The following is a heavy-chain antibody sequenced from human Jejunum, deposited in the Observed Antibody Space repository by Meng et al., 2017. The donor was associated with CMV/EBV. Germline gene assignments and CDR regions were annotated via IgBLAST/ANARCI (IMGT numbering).Heavy chain of an antibody. J-gene: IGHJ4*02. CDR3: VRDILRVGITYYCDY. CDR2: ISGDGSDL. CDR1: FPVSNYY. Sequence: FPVSNYYMSWIRRAPGKGLEWISYISGDGSDLFYGDSVRGRFTISRDNAKNSLYLQINSLRVEDTAVYYCVRDILRVGITYYCDYWGQGTLVTVSS. V-gene: IGHV3-11*04. D-gene: IGHD1-26*01.